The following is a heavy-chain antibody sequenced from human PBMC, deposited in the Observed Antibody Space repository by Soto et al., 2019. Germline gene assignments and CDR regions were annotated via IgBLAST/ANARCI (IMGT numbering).Heavy chain of an antibody. D-gene: IGHD1-1*01. Sequence: QVQMVQSGAEVKKPGASVKVSCKASGYTFIDYYIHWVRQAPGQGLEWMGIINPSGYTSTLSQRFQCRLTMTSDTSTSTVYMELGSLTSEDTAIYYCARDLHGAFTTMAHWGQGTLVTVSS. V-gene: IGHV1-46*01. J-gene: IGHJ4*02. CDR3: ARDLHGAFTTMAH. CDR2: INPSGYTS. CDR1: GYTFIDYY.